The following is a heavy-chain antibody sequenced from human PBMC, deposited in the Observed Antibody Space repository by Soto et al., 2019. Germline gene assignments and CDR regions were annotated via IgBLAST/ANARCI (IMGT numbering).Heavy chain of an antibody. D-gene: IGHD2-2*01. V-gene: IGHV1-8*01. CDR1: GYRFSSSD. J-gene: IGHJ4*01. CDR3: VCVFAVPVEE. CDR2: MSPNIGNT. Sequence: EVSVKVSCKTSGYRFSSSDINWVRQASGQGLEWVGWMSPNIGNTGFGQKFQGRVTMTKDTARGTAYLALTSLTSEDTAVYYCVCVFAVPVEEWGQGTLVTVSS.